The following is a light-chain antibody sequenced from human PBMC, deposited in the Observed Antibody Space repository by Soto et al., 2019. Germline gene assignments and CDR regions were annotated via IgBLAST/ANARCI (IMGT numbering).Light chain of an antibody. CDR3: QQYGSRPYT. CDR2: GAS. Sequence: EIVLTQSPGTLSLTPGERATLSCRASQIVSDSYLAWYQQKPGQGPRLLIYGASSRATGIPDRFSGSGSGTDFTLTISRLEPEDFEVYYCQQYGSRPYTFGQGNKLKIK. CDR1: QIVSDSY. J-gene: IGKJ2*01. V-gene: IGKV3-20*01.